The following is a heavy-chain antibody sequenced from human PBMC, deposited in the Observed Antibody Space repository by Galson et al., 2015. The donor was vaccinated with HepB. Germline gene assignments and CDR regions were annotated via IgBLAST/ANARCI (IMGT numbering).Heavy chain of an antibody. D-gene: IGHD5-24*01. V-gene: IGHV1-69*13. CDR3: ARLSRDGYNWWLGYFDL. J-gene: IGHJ2*01. Sequence: SVKVSCKASGGTFSSYAISWVRQAPGQGLEWMGGIIPIFGTANYAQKFQGRVTITADESTSTAYMELSSLRSEDTAVYYCARLSRDGYNWWLGYFDLWGRGTLVTVSS. CDR1: GGTFSSYA. CDR2: IIPIFGTA.